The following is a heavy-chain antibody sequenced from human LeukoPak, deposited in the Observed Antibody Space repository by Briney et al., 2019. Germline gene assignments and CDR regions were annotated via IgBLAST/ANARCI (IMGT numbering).Heavy chain of an antibody. D-gene: IGHD2-8*01. J-gene: IGHJ4*02. V-gene: IGHV4-34*01. Sequence: PSETLSLTCAVYGGSFSGYYWSWIRQPPGKGLEWIGEINHSGSTNYNPSLKSRVTISVDTSKNQFSLKLSSVTAADTAVYYCARGTEIILNCTNGVCPFDYWGQGTLVTVSS. CDR2: INHSGST. CDR1: GGSFSGYY. CDR3: ARGTEIILNCTNGVCPFDY.